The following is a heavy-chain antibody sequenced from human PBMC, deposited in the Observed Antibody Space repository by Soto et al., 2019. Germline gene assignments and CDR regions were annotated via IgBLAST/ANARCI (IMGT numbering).Heavy chain of an antibody. Sequence: QVQLVQSGAEVKKPAASVKVSCKASGYTFTSYGISWVRQAPGQGLEWMGWISAYNGNTNYAQKLQGRVTMTTVTSTSTAYMELRSLRADDTAVYYCARVVRILKSYAFAIWGRGTMVTVSS. CDR2: ISAYNGNT. V-gene: IGHV1-18*01. CDR1: GYTFTSYG. D-gene: IGHD3-10*01. CDR3: ARVVRILKSYAFAI. J-gene: IGHJ3*02.